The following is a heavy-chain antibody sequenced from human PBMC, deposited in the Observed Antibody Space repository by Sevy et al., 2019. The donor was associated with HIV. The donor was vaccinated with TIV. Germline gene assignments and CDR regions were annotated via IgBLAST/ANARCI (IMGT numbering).Heavy chain of an antibody. D-gene: IGHD2-2*03. V-gene: IGHV3-7*01. CDR1: GFTFSSYW. CDR2: IKQDGSEK. Sequence: GGSLRLSCAASGFTFSSYWMSWVRQAPGKGLEWVANIKQDGSEKYYVDSVKGRFTISRDNAKNSLYPQMNSLRAEDTAVYYCARVDIMVTTPYFDYWGQGTLVTVSS. CDR3: ARVDIMVTTPYFDY. J-gene: IGHJ4*02.